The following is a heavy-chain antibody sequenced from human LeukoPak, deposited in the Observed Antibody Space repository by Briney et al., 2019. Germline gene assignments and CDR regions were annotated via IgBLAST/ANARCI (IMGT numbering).Heavy chain of an antibody. CDR3: ARGREWEPKVFDY. D-gene: IGHD1-26*01. Sequence: SETLSLTCTASGDSISSYYWSWIRQPPGKGLEWIGYIYYSGSTNYNPSLKSRVTISVDTSKNQFSLKLSSVTAADTAVYYCARGREWEPKVFDYWGQGTLVTVSS. J-gene: IGHJ4*02. CDR1: GDSISSYY. V-gene: IGHV4-59*01. CDR2: IYYSGST.